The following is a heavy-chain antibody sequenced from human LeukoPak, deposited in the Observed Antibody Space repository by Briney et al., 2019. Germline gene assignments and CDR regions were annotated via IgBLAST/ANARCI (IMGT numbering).Heavy chain of an antibody. Sequence: GGSLRLSCAASGFTFSSYSMNWVRQAPGKGLEWVSYISSSSSTIYYADSVKGRFTISRDSAKNSLYLQMNSLRDEDTAVYYCAREAAYCSSTSCYDAFDIWGQGTMVTVSS. J-gene: IGHJ3*02. CDR2: ISSSSSTI. CDR1: GFTFSSYS. V-gene: IGHV3-48*02. D-gene: IGHD2-2*01. CDR3: AREAAYCSSTSCYDAFDI.